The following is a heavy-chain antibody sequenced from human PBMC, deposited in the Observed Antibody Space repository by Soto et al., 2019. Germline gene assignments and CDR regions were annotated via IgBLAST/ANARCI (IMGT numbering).Heavy chain of an antibody. CDR3: ARGGRWLQSLFDY. D-gene: IGHD3-16*01. Sequence: PSETLSLTYTVSGGSISSYYWSWIRQPPGKGLEWIGYIYYSGSTNYNPSLKSRVTISVDTSKNQFSLKLSSVTAADAAVYYCARGGRWLQSLFDYWGRGTLVTVSS. CDR2: IYYSGST. J-gene: IGHJ4*02. V-gene: IGHV4-59*08. CDR1: GGSISSYY.